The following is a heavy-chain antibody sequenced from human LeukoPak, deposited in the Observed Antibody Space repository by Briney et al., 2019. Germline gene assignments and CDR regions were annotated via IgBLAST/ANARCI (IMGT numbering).Heavy chain of an antibody. CDR2: INPNSGGT. J-gene: IGHJ6*03. CDR1: GGTFSSYA. Sequence: ASVKVSCKASGGTFSSYAISWVRQAPGQGLEWMGWINPNSGGTNYAQKFQGRVTMTRDTSISTAYMELSRLRSDDTAVHYCAREREYSSSSAHYYYYMDVWGKGTTVTVSS. D-gene: IGHD6-6*01. CDR3: AREREYSSSSAHYYYYMDV. V-gene: IGHV1-2*02.